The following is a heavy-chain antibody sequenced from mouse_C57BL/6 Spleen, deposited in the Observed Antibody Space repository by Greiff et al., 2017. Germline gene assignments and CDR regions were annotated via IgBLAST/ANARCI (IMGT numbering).Heavy chain of an antibody. V-gene: IGHV1-50*01. CDR1: GYTFTSYW. CDR3: ARSWNTTVVADY. Sequence: QVQLQQPGAELVMPGASVKLSCKASGYTFTSYWMHWVKQRPGQGLEWIGEIDPSDSYTNYNQKFKGKATLTVDTSSSTAYMQLSSLTSEDSAVYYCARSWNTTVVADYWGQGTTLTVSS. J-gene: IGHJ2*01. D-gene: IGHD1-1*01. CDR2: IDPSDSYT.